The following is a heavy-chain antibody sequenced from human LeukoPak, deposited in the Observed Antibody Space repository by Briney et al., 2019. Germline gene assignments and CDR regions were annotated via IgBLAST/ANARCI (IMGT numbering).Heavy chain of an antibody. D-gene: IGHD4-17*01. CDR3: ARGNGDYEGGLDY. CDR2: INSDGSST. Sequence: GGSLRLSCAASGFTFSSYWMHWVRQAPGKGLVWVSRINSDGSSTSYADSVKGRFTISRDNAKNTLYLQMNSLRAEDTAAYYCARGNGDYEGGLDYWGQGRLVAVSS. J-gene: IGHJ4*02. CDR1: GFTFSSYW. V-gene: IGHV3-74*01.